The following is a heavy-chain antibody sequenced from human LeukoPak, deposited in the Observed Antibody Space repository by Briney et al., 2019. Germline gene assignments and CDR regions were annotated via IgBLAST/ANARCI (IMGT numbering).Heavy chain of an antibody. CDR3: ARIYCGGDCYRDY. Sequence: SETLSLTCAVYGGSFSGYYWSWIRQPPGKGLEWIGEINHSGSTNYNPSLKSRVTISVDTSKNQFSLKLSSVTAADTAVYYCARIYCGGDCYRDYWGQGTLVTVSS. CDR1: GGSFSGYY. V-gene: IGHV4-34*01. J-gene: IGHJ4*02. CDR2: INHSGST. D-gene: IGHD2-21*02.